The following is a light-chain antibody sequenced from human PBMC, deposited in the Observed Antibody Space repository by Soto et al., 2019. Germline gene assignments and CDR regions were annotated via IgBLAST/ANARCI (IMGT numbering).Light chain of an antibody. CDR2: EVT. J-gene: IGLJ2*01. V-gene: IGLV2-14*01. Sequence: QSVLTQPASVSGSPGQSITISCTGTSSDVGGYNYVSWYQHHPGKAPKLMIYEVTNRPSGVSNRFSGSKSGNTASLTISGLQAEDEGDYYCSTYTTSSTLVVFGGVTTLTVL. CDR3: STYTTSSTLVV. CDR1: SSDVGGYNY.